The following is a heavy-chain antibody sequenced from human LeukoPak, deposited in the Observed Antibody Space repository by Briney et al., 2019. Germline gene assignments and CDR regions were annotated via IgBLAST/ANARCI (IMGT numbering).Heavy chain of an antibody. D-gene: IGHD3-10*01. CDR2: IYYSGST. J-gene: IGHJ4*02. CDR3: ARATYGSGSYYN. Sequence: SETLSLTCTVSGVSISSYYWSWIRQPPGKGLEWIGYIYYSGSTNYNPSLKSRVTISVDTSKNQFSLKLSSVTAADTAVYYCARATYGSGSYYNWGQGTLVTVSS. V-gene: IGHV4-59*01. CDR1: GVSISSYY.